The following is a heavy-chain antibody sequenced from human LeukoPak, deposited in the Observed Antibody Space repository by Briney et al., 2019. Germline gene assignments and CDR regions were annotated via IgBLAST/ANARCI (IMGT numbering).Heavy chain of an antibody. J-gene: IGHJ4*02. D-gene: IGHD2-2*01. Sequence: PGGSLRLSCAASGFTFSSYAMSWVRQAPGKGLEWVGRIKSKTDGGTTDYAAPVKGRFTISRDDSKNTLYLQMNSLKTEDTAVYYCTTDLNPELIVVVPAASGWGQGTLVTVSS. CDR2: IKSKTDGGTT. CDR1: GFTFSSYA. V-gene: IGHV3-15*01. CDR3: TTDLNPELIVVVPAASG.